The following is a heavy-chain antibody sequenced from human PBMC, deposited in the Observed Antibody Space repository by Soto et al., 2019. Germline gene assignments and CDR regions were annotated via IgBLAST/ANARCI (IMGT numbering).Heavy chain of an antibody. Sequence: QVQLQESGPGLVKPSGTLSLTCAVSGASISSSNWWSWVRQPPGKGLEWIGEIYYIGNTKYNPSLKNRVTISVDKSKNQFSLKLTSVTAADTAVYYCARRVRAPLGGSYGIDPWGQGILITVSS. CDR3: ARRVRAPLGGSYGIDP. V-gene: IGHV4-4*02. CDR1: GASISSSNW. J-gene: IGHJ5*02. CDR2: IYYIGNT. D-gene: IGHD1-26*01.